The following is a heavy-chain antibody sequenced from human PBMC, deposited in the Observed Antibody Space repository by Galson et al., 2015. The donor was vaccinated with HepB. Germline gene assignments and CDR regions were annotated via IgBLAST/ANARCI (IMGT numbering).Heavy chain of an antibody. J-gene: IGHJ4*02. Sequence: SLRLSCAASGFTVSSNYMSWVRQAPGKGLEWVSVIYSGGSTYYADSVKGRFTISRDNSKNTLYLQMNSLRAEDTAVYYCARYTGIPRGGYFDYWGQGTLVTVSS. D-gene: IGHD3-10*01. CDR2: IYSGGST. V-gene: IGHV3-53*01. CDR3: ARYTGIPRGGYFDY. CDR1: GFTVSSNY.